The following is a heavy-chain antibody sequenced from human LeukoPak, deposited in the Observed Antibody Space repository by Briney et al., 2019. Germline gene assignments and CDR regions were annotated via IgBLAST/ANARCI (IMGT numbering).Heavy chain of an antibody. CDR2: IKQDGSEK. CDR1: GFTFSSYW. D-gene: IGHD6-13*01. Sequence: GGSLRLSCAASGFTFSSYWMSWVRQAPGKGLEWVANIKQDGSEKYYVDSVKGRFTISRDNAKNSLYLQMNSLRAEDTAVRYCGVAAAGEIDYWGQGTLVTVSS. J-gene: IGHJ4*02. V-gene: IGHV3-7*01. CDR3: GVAAAGEIDY.